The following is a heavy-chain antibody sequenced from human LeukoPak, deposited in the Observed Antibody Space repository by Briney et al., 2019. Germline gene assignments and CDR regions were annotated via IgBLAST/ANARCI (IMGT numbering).Heavy chain of an antibody. D-gene: IGHD5-12*01. CDR3: AKDREIYCGYSTRFEY. J-gene: IGHJ4*02. CDR2: ISGSGGST. CDR1: GFTFSSYA. Sequence: GSLRLSCAACGFTFSSYAMSWVRQAPGKGLEWVSAISGSGGSTYYADSVKGRFTISRDNSKNTLYLQMNSLRAEDTAVYYCAKDREIYCGYSTRFEYWGEGTLVTVSS. V-gene: IGHV3-23*01.